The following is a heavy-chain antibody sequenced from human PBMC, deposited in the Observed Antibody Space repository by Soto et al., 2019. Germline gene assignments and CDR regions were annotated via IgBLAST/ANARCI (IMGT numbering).Heavy chain of an antibody. CDR1: GFTFSSYW. D-gene: IGHD6-13*01. J-gene: IGHJ4*02. CDR2: IKQDGSEK. Sequence: EVQLVASGGGLVQPGGSLRLSCAASGFTFSSYWMNWVRQAPGKGLEWVSNIKQDGSEKYYVDSVKCRCTISRDNTKNSLYLQMNSLRAEDTAVYYCAREQLQVVIPDYWGQGTLVTVSS. CDR3: AREQLQVVIPDY. V-gene: IGHV3-7*01.